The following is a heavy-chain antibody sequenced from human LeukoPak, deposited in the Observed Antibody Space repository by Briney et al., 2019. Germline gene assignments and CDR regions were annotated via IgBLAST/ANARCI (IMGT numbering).Heavy chain of an antibody. D-gene: IGHD6-6*01. CDR3: ARRTIAARPGVVGWFDP. V-gene: IGHV4-59*01. Sequence: PSETLSLTCTVSGGSISSYYWSWIRQPPGKGLEWIGYIYYSGSTNYNPSLKSRVTISVDTSKNQFSLKLSSVTAADTAVYYCARRTIAARPGVVGWFDPWGQGTLVTVSS. J-gene: IGHJ5*02. CDR2: IYYSGST. CDR1: GGSISSYY.